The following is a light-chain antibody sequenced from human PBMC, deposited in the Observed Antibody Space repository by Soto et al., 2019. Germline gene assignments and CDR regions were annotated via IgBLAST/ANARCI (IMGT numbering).Light chain of an antibody. J-gene: IGKJ2*01. V-gene: IGKV1-5*01. CDR2: DAS. Sequence: IQMTQSPSTLSASVGDRVTITCRASQGISSWLAWYQQKPGKAPKLLMYDASSLESGVPSRFSGGSSGTKFTLSTISLLHADFTTYSCKQHHSYRNTFGQGTKLHI. CDR3: KQHHSYRNT. CDR1: QGISSW.